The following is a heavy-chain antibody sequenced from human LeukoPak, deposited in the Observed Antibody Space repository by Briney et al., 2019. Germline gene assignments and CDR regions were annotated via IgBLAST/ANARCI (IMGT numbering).Heavy chain of an antibody. V-gene: IGHV3-23*01. J-gene: IGHJ4*02. CDR3: AKYCSGATCSGY. CDR2: IKESGDIT. CDR1: GFTFSSYS. D-gene: IGHD2-15*01. Sequence: GGSLRLSCAASGFTFSSYSMCWVRQAPGKGPEWVSGIKESGDITYYADSVKGRFTISRDNSKNTLYLQMNSLIAEDTAKYYCAKYCSGATCSGYWGQGTLVTVSS.